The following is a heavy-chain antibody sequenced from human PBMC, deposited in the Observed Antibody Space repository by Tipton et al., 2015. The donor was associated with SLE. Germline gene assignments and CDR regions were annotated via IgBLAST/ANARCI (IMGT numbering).Heavy chain of an antibody. CDR1: GGSFSGYY. CDR3: ARGEVWGSYPLD. Sequence: TLSLTCAVYGGSFSGYYWSWIRQPPGKGLEWIGEINHSGSTNYNPSLKSRVTISVDTSKNQFSLKLSSVTAADTAVYYCARGEVWGSYPLDWGQGTLVTVSS. CDR2: INHSGST. J-gene: IGHJ4*02. D-gene: IGHD3-16*02. V-gene: IGHV4-34*01.